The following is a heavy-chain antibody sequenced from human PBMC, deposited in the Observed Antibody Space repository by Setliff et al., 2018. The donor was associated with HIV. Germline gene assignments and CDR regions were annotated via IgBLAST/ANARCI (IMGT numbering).Heavy chain of an antibody. CDR1: GGTVNSQS. D-gene: IGHD3-10*01. CDR3: ARYYYISGNYYPLVY. J-gene: IGHJ4*02. V-gene: IGHV1-69*13. Sequence: SVKVSCKASGGTVNSQSISWVRQAPGQGLEWMGGIIPIFGTAKFAQKFQGRVTITADEPTNTAYMELSSLRSEDTAVYYCARYYYISGNYYPLVYWGQGTLVTVSS. CDR2: IIPIFGTA.